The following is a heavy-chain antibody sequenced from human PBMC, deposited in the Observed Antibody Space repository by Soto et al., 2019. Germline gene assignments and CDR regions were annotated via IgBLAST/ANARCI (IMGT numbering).Heavy chain of an antibody. CDR1: GYSFTSYD. CDR3: ASGGGCGYQYYAYGIGV. CDR2: MNPNSGNT. V-gene: IGHV1-8*01. Sequence: QVQLVQSGAEVKKPGASVKVSCKASGYSFTSYDINWVRQATGQGLEWMGWMNPNSGNTGYAQKFQGRVTVPNTTSLSTAYMELRSLSAADTAVYYCASGGGCGYQYYAYGIGVWGQGATVTV. J-gene: IGHJ6*01. D-gene: IGHD2-2*01.